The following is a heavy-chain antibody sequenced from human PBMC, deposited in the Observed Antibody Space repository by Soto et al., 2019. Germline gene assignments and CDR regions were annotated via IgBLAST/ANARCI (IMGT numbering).Heavy chain of an antibody. J-gene: IGHJ4*02. CDR2: ISYDGTHK. CDR1: GFTFTSFG. D-gene: IGHD5-12*01. Sequence: QVHLVESGGGVVQPGSSLRLSCAASGFTFTSFGFHWVRQAPGRGLEWVAGISYDGTHKYVADSVKGRFTVSRDKSKNTVFLQLDGLRPEDTAIYYCARESMVAPRAFDYWGQGTLVTVSS. V-gene: IGHV3-30-3*01. CDR3: ARESMVAPRAFDY.